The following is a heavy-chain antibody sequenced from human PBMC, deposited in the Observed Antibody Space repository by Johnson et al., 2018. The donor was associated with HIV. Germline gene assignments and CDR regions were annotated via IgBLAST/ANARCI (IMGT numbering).Heavy chain of an antibody. CDR2: IKQDGSEK. V-gene: IGHV3-7*05. D-gene: IGHD6-13*01. CDR1: GFTFSSYW. J-gene: IGHJ3*02. Sequence: VQLVESGGGLVQPGGSLRLSCAASGFTFSSYWMSWVRQAPGKGLEWVANIKQDGSEKYYVDSVQGRFTISRDNAKNSLYLQMNSLRAEDTAVYYCARDQRHIAAAGPPDAFDIWGQGTMVTVSS. CDR3: ARDQRHIAAAGPPDAFDI.